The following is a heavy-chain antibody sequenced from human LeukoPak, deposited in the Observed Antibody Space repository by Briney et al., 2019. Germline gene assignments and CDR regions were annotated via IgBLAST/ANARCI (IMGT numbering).Heavy chain of an antibody. CDR2: ISSSSSTI. V-gene: IGHV3-48*01. Sequence: GGSLRLSCAASGFTFSSYSMNWVRQAPGKGLEWVSYISSSSSTIYYADSVKGRFTISRDNAKNSLYLQMNSLRAEDTAVYYCAKGISYFWGFPPGPYFDYLGQGTL. CDR1: GFTFSSYS. J-gene: IGHJ4*02. D-gene: IGHD3-3*01. CDR3: AKGISYFWGFPPGPYFDY.